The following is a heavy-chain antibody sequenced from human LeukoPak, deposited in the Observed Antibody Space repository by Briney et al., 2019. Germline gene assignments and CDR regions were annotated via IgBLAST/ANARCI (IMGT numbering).Heavy chain of an antibody. D-gene: IGHD3-10*01. CDR3: ARQSRDGSKTRGYYFDL. CDR2: IYPADSDT. J-gene: IGHJ4*02. V-gene: IGHV5-51*01. CDR1: GYIFTHYW. Sequence: GESLPISCQVSGYIFTHYWIGWVRQMPGKGLESMGIIYPADSDTTYSPSFQGQVTISADKSISTVYLQWSSLKASDTAMYYCARQSRDGSKTRGYYFDLSGRGSLLTVSS.